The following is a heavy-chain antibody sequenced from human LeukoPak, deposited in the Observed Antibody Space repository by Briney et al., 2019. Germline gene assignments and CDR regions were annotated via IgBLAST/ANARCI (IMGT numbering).Heavy chain of an antibody. D-gene: IGHD2-2*01. CDR3: ARDWRVVVPGYGVDV. CDR1: GFTFSGYA. J-gene: IGHJ6*02. Sequence: VGSLRLSCAASGFTFSGYAMSWVRQAPGKGLEWVSAISGSGGSTYYADSVKGRFTISRDNSKNTLYLQMNSLRAEDTAVYYCARDWRVVVPGYGVDVWGQGTTVTVSS. V-gene: IGHV3-23*01. CDR2: ISGSGGST.